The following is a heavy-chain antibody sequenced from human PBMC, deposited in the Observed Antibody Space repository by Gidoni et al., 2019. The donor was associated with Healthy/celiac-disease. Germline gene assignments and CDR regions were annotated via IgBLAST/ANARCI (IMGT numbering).Heavy chain of an antibody. V-gene: IGHV4-30-4*01. J-gene: IGHJ4*02. CDR1: GGSISSGDYY. Sequence: ESGPGLVKPSQTLSLTCTVSGGSISSGDYYWSWIRQPPGKGLEWIGYIYYSGSTYYNPSLKSRVTISVDTSNNQFSLKLSSVTAADTAVYYCARDGHYYGSETAFDYWGQGTLVTVSS. D-gene: IGHD3-10*01. CDR3: ARDGHYYGSETAFDY. CDR2: IYYSGST.